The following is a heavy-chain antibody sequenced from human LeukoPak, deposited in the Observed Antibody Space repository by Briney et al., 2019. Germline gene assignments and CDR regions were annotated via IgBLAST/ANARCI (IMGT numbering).Heavy chain of an antibody. CDR1: GASLYSNNW. V-gene: IGHV4-4*02. J-gene: IGHJ4*02. CDR3: ARVLSGSNLDY. CDR2: IFHDGGT. Sequence: PSGTLSLTCAVSGASLYSNNWWSWVRQPPEKGLEWIGEIFHDGGTNYNPSLRSRVTISVDKAKNQFPLKLSSVTAADTAVYYCARVLSGSNLDYWGQGTLVTVSS. D-gene: IGHD3-22*01.